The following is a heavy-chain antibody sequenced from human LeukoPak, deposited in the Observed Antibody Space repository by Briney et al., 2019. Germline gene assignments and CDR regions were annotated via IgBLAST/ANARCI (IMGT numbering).Heavy chain of an antibody. CDR3: ARVWVGYNQYYFDY. CDR1: GGSISGYH. Sequence: PSETLSLTCPVSGGSISGYHWSWIRQPPGKGLEWIGYIYYSGSTNYNPSLKSRVTISVDTSKNQFSLKLSSVTAADTAVYYCARVWVGYNQYYFDYWGQGTLVTVSS. CDR2: IYYSGST. V-gene: IGHV4-59*01. D-gene: IGHD5-24*01. J-gene: IGHJ4*02.